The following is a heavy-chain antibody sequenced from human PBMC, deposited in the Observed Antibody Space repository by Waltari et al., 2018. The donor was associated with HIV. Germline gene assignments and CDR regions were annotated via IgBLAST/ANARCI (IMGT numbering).Heavy chain of an antibody. CDR3: VTLYKQSPLYSNF. CDR2: FDPKNGKP. CDR1: GYRLSDLA. D-gene: IGHD2-15*01. V-gene: IGHV1-24*01. J-gene: IGHJ1*01. Sequence: QVLLIQSAFDMKRPGASVTIACKVSGYRLSDLAMQVVRQGTVNRLEFMGGFDPKNGKPVDSQRFWGRVSLAEDTSEDTAYLELNRLTSDDTAVYYCVTLYKQSPLYSNFWGQGTLVTVSP.